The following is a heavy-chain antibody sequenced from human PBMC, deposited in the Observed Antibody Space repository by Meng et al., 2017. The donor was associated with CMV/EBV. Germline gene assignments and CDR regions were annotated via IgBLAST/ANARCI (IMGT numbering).Heavy chain of an antibody. J-gene: IGHJ5*02. V-gene: IGHV1-69*06. Sequence: RYAISWVRQAHGQGLEWMGGIIPIFGTANYAQKFQDRVTITADKSTSTAYMELSSLRSEDTAVYYCAREPKDYYYDSSGYSNWFDPWGQGTLVTVSS. CDR2: IIPIFGTA. D-gene: IGHD3-22*01. CDR1: RYA. CDR3: AREPKDYYYDSSGYSNWFDP.